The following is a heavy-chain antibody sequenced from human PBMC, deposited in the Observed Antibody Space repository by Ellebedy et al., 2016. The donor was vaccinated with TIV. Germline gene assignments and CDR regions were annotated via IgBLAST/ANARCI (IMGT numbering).Heavy chain of an antibody. Sequence: AASVKVPCKASGYTFTSYGISWVRQAPGQGLEWMGWISAYNGNTNYAQKLQGRVTMTTDTSTSTAYMELRSLRSDDTAVYYCARDERGEGSMKVVVHFDYWGQGTLVTVSS. CDR1: GYTFTSYG. CDR2: ISAYNGNT. CDR3: ARDERGEGSMKVVVHFDY. V-gene: IGHV1-18*01. J-gene: IGHJ4*02. D-gene: IGHD3-22*01.